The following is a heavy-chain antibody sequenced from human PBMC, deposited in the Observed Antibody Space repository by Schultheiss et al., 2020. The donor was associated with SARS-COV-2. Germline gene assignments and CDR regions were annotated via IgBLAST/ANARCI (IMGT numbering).Heavy chain of an antibody. CDR3: ARGSGSYVDY. Sequence: SQTLSLTCAVSGYFISSGHYWSWIRQPPGKGLEWIGYISYSGGTNYNPSLKSRVTVSVDTSKSQFSLKLSSVTAADTAVYYCARGSGSYVDYWGQGTLVTVSS. J-gene: IGHJ4*02. D-gene: IGHD1-26*01. CDR2: ISYSGGT. V-gene: IGHV4-59*11. CDR1: GYFISSGHY.